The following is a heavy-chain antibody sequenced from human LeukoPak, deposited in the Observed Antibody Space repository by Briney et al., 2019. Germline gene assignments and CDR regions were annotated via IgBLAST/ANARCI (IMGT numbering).Heavy chain of an antibody. V-gene: IGHV4-59*01. CDR1: GGSISSYY. J-gene: IGHJ3*01. D-gene: IGHD6-19*01. Sequence: SETLSLTCTVSGGSISSYYWSWIRQPPGKGLEWIGYIYYSGSTNYNPSLKSRVTISVDTSKNQFSLKLSSVTAADTAMYYCARVRSSGWGKGFDYWGQGTMVTVSS. CDR3: ARVRSSGWGKGFDY. CDR2: IYYSGST.